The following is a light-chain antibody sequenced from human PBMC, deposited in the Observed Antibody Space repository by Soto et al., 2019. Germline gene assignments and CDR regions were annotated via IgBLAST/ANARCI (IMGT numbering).Light chain of an antibody. V-gene: IGKV3-15*01. J-gene: IGKJ1*01. CDR1: QSISDT. Sequence: EMGMTQAPATLSVSPGGRATLSCRASQSISDTLAWYQQKPGQAPRILICSASRRAIGFPSRFSGSGSGTDFNLTISSLQSEDFAVYYCQKYNNWPWTFGQGTKVEIK. CDR2: SAS. CDR3: QKYNNWPWT.